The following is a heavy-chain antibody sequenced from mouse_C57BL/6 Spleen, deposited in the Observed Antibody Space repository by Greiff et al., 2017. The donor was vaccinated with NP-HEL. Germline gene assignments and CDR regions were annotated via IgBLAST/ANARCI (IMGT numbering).Heavy chain of an antibody. CDR1: GYAFSSSW. Sequence: QVQLQQSGPELVKPGASVKISCKASGYAFSSSWMNWVKQRPGKGLEWIGRIYPGDGDTNYNGKFKGKATLTADKSSSTAYMQLSSLTSEDSAVYFCATYDYDYPRFAYWGQGTLVTVSA. V-gene: IGHV1-82*01. CDR2: IYPGDGDT. CDR3: ATYDYDYPRFAY. D-gene: IGHD2-4*01. J-gene: IGHJ3*01.